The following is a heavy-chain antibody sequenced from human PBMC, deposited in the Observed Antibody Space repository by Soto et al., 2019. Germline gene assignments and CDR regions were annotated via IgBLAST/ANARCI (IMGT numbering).Heavy chain of an antibody. CDR3: AKGSKKSITIFGVVMDNWFDP. Sequence: GSLSLSCAASGFTFSSYALSWVRQAPGKGLEWLAIISGSGGTANYADSVKGRFTMSRDNSKNTLYLQMNSLRAEDTAVYYCAKGSKKSITIFGVVMDNWFDPWGQGTLVTVSS. J-gene: IGHJ5*02. V-gene: IGHV3-23*01. D-gene: IGHD3-3*01. CDR2: ISGSGGTA. CDR1: GFTFSSYA.